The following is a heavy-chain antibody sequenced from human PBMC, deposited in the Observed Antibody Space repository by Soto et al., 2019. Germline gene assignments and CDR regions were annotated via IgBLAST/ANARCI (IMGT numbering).Heavy chain of an antibody. CDR2: IYYSGST. D-gene: IGHD2-15*01. V-gene: IGHV4-39*01. J-gene: IGHJ4*02. CDR3: ARHKRPSKGSGLYYLDY. Sequence: SETLSLTCTVSGGSISRSSYYWGWIRQPPGKGLEWIGSIYYSGSTYYNPSLKSRVTISVDTSKNQFSLKLSSVTAADTAVYYCARHKRPSKGSGLYYLDYWGQGTLVTVSS. CDR1: GGSISRSSYY.